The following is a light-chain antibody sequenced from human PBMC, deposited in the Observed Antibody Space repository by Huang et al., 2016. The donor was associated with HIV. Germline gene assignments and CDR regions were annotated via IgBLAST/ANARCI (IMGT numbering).Light chain of an antibody. Sequence: EIVMTQSPAALSVSPGERATLSCRASQSVSSNLAWSQQKPGQAPRLLIDGASTRATGIPARFSGTGSGTEFTLTISSLQSEDSAVYYCQQYDNWPPYTFGQGTKLEIK. CDR2: GAS. CDR1: QSVSSN. V-gene: IGKV3-15*01. J-gene: IGKJ2*01. CDR3: QQYDNWPPYT.